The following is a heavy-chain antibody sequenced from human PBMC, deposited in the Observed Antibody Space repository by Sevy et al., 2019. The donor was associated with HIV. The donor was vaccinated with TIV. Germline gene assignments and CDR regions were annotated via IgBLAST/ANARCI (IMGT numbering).Heavy chain of an antibody. J-gene: IGHJ6*02. CDR1: GGTFSSYA. V-gene: IGHV1-69*13. CDR3: AGFWLSRDSYYYYYGIDV. D-gene: IGHD6-19*01. Sequence: ASVKVSCKASGGTFSSYAISWVRQAPGQGLEWMGGIIHIFGTANYAQKFQGRVRITADESTSTAYMELSILRSEDTAASYCAGFWLSRDSYYYYYGIDVWGQGTTVTVSS. CDR2: IIHIFGTA.